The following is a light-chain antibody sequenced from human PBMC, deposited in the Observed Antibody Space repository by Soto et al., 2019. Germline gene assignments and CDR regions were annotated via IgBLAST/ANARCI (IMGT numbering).Light chain of an antibody. CDR1: QSISSY. CDR3: QQSYSTPLT. Sequence: DLQMTQSPSSLSASVGDRVTITCRASQSISSYLNWYQQKPGKAPKFLIYDASSLQSGVPSRFSGSGSGTDFTLTISSLQPEDFGTYYCQQSYSTPLTFGPGTKVDIK. J-gene: IGKJ3*01. CDR2: DAS. V-gene: IGKV1-39*01.